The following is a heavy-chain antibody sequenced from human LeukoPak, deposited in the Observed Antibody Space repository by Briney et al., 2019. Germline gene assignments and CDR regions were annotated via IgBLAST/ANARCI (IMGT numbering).Heavy chain of an antibody. CDR1: GFTFDDYT. V-gene: IGHV3-43*01. D-gene: IGHD2-2*01. CDR2: ISWDGGST. CDR3: AKDSGVPAAMGSFDY. Sequence: GGSLRLSCAASGFTFDDYTMHWVCQAPGKGLEWVSLISWDGGSTYYADSVKGRFTISRDNSKNSLYLQMNSLRTEDTALYYCAKDSGVPAAMGSFDYWGQGTLVTVSS. J-gene: IGHJ4*02.